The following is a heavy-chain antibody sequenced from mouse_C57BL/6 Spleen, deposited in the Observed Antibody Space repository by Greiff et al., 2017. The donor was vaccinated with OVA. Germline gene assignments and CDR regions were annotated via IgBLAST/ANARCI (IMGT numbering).Heavy chain of an antibody. D-gene: IGHD4-1*01. CDR2: IDPETGGT. Sequence: QVQLQQSGAELVRPGASVTLSCKASGYTFTDYEMHWVKQTPVHGLEWIGAIDPETGGTAYNQKFKGKAILTADKSSSTAYMELRSLTSEDSAVYYCTRLGNWDWYFDVWGTGTTVTVSS. CDR3: TRLGNWDWYFDV. V-gene: IGHV1-15*01. J-gene: IGHJ1*03. CDR1: GYTFTDYE.